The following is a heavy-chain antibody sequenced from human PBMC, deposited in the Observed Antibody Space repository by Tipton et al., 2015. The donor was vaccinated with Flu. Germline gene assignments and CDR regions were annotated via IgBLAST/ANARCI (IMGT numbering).Heavy chain of an antibody. D-gene: IGHD1-26*01. J-gene: IGHJ4*02. CDR3: TRSWSYLPSFGDY. Sequence: SLRLSCRASRFTFGDYAMTWFRQAPGKGLEWVGFIRSKAYGGTTEYAASVKDRFTISRDDSESIAYLQMNNLKTEDTAVYYCTRSWSYLPSFGDYWGQGTLVTVSS. CDR2: IRSKAYGGTT. V-gene: IGHV3-49*03. CDR1: RFTFGDYA.